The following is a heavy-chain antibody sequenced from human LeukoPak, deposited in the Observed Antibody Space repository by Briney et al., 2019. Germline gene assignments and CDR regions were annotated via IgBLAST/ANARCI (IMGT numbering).Heavy chain of an antibody. D-gene: IGHD6-19*01. CDR2: IYYSGST. CDR1: GGSINSYY. CDR3: ASFDSSGPLDY. Sequence: SETLSLTCTVSGGSINSYYWSWIPQPPGKGLEWIGYIYYSGSTNYNPSLKSRVTISVDTSKKQFSLKLSSVTAADTAVYYCASFDSSGPLDYWGQGTPVTVSS. J-gene: IGHJ4*02. V-gene: IGHV4-59*12.